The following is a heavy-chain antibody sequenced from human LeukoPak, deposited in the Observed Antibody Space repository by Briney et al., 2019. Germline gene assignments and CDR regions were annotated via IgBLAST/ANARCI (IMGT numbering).Heavy chain of an antibody. CDR2: IDYSGST. V-gene: IGHV4-59*01. Sequence: SETLSLTCTASGDSISSYYWSWIRQPPGKGLEWIAYIDYSGSTNYNPSLKSRVTISVDTSKNQFSLKLSSVTAADTAVYCCARAGGYYGSGSYLGDTIDYWGQGTLVTVSS. CDR3: ARAGGYYGSGSYLGDTIDY. D-gene: IGHD3-10*01. CDR1: GDSISSYY. J-gene: IGHJ4*02.